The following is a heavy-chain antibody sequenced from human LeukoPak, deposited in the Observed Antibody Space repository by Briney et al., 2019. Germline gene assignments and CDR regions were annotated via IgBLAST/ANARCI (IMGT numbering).Heavy chain of an antibody. Sequence: GGSLSLSCAASGFTFSSYEMNWVRQAPGKGLEWVSKISSSGSSIYYEDSVKGRFTISRDNAKNSLYLQMNSLRDEETAVYYCARRYSSSWFKPFDLWGKGTMVTVSS. CDR3: ARRYSSSWFKPFDL. D-gene: IGHD6-13*01. V-gene: IGHV3-48*03. CDR1: GFTFSSYE. CDR2: ISSSGSSI. J-gene: IGHJ3*01.